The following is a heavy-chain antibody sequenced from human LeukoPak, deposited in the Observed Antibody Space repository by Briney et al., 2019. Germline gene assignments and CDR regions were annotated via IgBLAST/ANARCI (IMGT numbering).Heavy chain of an antibody. D-gene: IGHD5-24*01. CDR2: IIPIFGTA. Sequence: SVKVSCKASGGTFISYAISWVRQAPGQGLEWMGGIIPIFGTANYAQKFQGRVTITADESTSTAYMELSSLRSEDTAVYYCARGKQMATINWFDPWGQGTLVTVSS. J-gene: IGHJ5*02. CDR3: ARGKQMATINWFDP. V-gene: IGHV1-69*13. CDR1: GGTFISYA.